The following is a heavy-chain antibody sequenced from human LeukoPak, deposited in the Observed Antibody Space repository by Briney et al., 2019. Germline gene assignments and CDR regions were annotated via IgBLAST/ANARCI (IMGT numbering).Heavy chain of an antibody. D-gene: IGHD6-19*01. Sequence: GASVRVSCKASGYTFTCYYMHWGRQAPGQGREWMGGINPKSGGTNYAQKFQGRVTMTRDPSISTAYMELSRLRSDDTAVYYCARVGYSSGWLRFYLDYWGQGTLVTVSS. J-gene: IGHJ4*02. V-gene: IGHV1-2*02. CDR1: GYTFTCYY. CDR3: ARVGYSSGWLRFYLDY. CDR2: INPKSGGT.